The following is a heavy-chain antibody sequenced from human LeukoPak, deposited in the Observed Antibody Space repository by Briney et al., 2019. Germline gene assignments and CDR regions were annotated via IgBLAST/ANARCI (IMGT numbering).Heavy chain of an antibody. J-gene: IGHJ4*02. CDR1: GGSISSSSYY. V-gene: IGHV4-61*02. CDR3: ARGVTRNYLNY. CDR2: IYTSGSA. D-gene: IGHD2-21*02. Sequence: SETLSLTCTVSGGSISSSSYYWNWIRQSAGEGLEWIGRIYTSGSANYNPSLKSRVTISLDTSRNQFSLQLSSVTAADTAVYYCARGVTRNYLNYWGQGTLVTVSS.